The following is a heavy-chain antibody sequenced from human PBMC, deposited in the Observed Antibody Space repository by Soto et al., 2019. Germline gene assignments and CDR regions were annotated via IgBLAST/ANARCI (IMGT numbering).Heavy chain of an antibody. Sequence: PSETLSLTCTVSGGAINSYYWTWIRQPAGKGLEWIGRIYSSGSTKYNPSLQSRVTMSLDTSKNQFSLTLTSVTAADTAVYYCGRAQRFSPWFNPWAQGTWVPVSS. CDR3: GRAQRFSPWFNP. CDR1: GGAINSYY. D-gene: IGHD2-2*01. CDR2: IYSSGST. V-gene: IGHV4-4*07. J-gene: IGHJ5*02.